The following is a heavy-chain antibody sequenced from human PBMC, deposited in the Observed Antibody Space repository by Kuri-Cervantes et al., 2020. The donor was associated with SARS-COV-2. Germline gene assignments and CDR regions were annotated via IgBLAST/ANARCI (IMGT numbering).Heavy chain of an antibody. J-gene: IGHJ3*02. CDR1: GFTFSSYA. Sequence: GESLKISCAASGFTFSSYAMSWVRQAPGKGLEWVSAVSGSGGSTYYADSAKGRFTISRDNSKNTLYLQMNSLRAEDTAVYYCARVTVGATWLGDAFDIWGQGTMVTVSS. CDR2: VSGSGGST. V-gene: IGHV3-23*01. D-gene: IGHD1-26*01. CDR3: ARVTVGATWLGDAFDI.